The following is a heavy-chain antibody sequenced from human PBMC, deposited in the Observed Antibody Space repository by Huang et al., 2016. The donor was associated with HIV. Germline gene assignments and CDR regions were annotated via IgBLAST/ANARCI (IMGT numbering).Heavy chain of an antibody. Sequence: EVQLLESGGGLVQPGGSLRLSCAAPGFTFNSYAMSWGRQAPGKVVEGCYAIGGRGGNKYYADSLKGLFTISRDNSKNTLCLQMSGMRAEDTAVYYCSRDDFWSGYSDYYGLDVWGQGTTVTVSS. J-gene: IGHJ6*02. CDR1: GFTFNSYA. CDR2: IGGRGGNK. CDR3: SRDDFWSGYSDYYGLDV. D-gene: IGHD3-3*01. V-gene: IGHV3-23*01.